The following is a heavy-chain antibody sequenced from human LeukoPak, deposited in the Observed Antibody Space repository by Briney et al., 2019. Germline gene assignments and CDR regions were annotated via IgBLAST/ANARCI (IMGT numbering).Heavy chain of an antibody. J-gene: IGHJ4*02. V-gene: IGHV3-7*01. Sequence: PGGSLRLSCAASGFTFSSYWMSWVRQAPGMGLEWVANIKQDGSEKYYVYSVKGRFTISRDNAKNSLYLQMNSLRAEDTAVYYCARDSDRGAYDYWGQGTLVTVSS. D-gene: IGHD2-21*01. CDR3: ARDSDRGAYDY. CDR1: GFTFSSYW. CDR2: IKQDGSEK.